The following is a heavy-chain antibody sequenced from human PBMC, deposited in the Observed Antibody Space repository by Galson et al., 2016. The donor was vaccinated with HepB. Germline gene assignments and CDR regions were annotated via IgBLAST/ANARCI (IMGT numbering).Heavy chain of an antibody. V-gene: IGHV4-59*12. Sequence: TLSLTCSVSGGSINNYYWSWIRQPPGKGLEWIGYIHYSGSTNYNPSLRSRVTISIDTSKNQFSLKLSSVTAADTAVYFCARVERRRGRIFLTTKQECPTFDPWGQGTLVTVSS. CDR1: GGSINNYY. D-gene: IGHD3-10*01. J-gene: IGHJ5*02. CDR2: IHYSGST. CDR3: ARVERRRGRIFLTTKQECPTFDP.